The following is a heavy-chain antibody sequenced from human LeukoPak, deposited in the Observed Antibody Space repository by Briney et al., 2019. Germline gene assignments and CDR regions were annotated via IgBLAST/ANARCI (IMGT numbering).Heavy chain of an antibody. Sequence: MPSETLSLTCTVSGGSIRSSYYYWGWIRQPPGKGLEWIGEIYHSGSTNYNPSLKSRVTISVDKSKNQFSLKLSSVTAADTAVYYCARYPQYSGSYPYAFDIWGQGTMVTVSS. D-gene: IGHD1-26*01. V-gene: IGHV4-39*07. CDR1: GGSIRSSYYY. CDR2: IYHSGST. CDR3: ARYPQYSGSYPYAFDI. J-gene: IGHJ3*02.